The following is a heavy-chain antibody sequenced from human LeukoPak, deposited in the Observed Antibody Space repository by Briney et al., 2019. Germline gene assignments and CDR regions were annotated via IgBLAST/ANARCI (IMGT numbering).Heavy chain of an antibody. J-gene: IGHJ6*03. CDR2: FYTSEST. CDR1: GDSISNS. V-gene: IGHV4-4*07. CDR3: ARNHHTALVPYYYYYMDV. Sequence: SETLSLTCSVSGDSISNSWSWIRQPAGKGLEWIGRFYTSESTNYNPSLKGRVSMSVDMSKNQLSLRLSSVTAADTAVYYCARNHHTALVPYYYYYMDVWGKGTTVTVSS. D-gene: IGHD5-18*01.